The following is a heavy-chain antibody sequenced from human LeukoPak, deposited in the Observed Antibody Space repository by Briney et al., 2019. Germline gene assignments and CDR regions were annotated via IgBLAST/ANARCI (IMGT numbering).Heavy chain of an antibody. CDR3: ARDAALMITFGGVIARPLDY. Sequence: ASVKVSCKASGYTFTSYGISWVRRAPGEGLEWMGWISAYNGNTNYAQKLQGRVTMTTDTSTSTAYMELRSLRSDDTAVYYCARDAALMITFGGVIARPLDYWGQGTLVTVSS. V-gene: IGHV1-18*01. CDR1: GYTFTSYG. D-gene: IGHD3-16*02. J-gene: IGHJ4*02. CDR2: ISAYNGNT.